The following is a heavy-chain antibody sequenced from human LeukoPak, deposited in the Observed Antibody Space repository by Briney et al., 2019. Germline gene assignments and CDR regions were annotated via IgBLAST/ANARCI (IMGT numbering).Heavy chain of an antibody. V-gene: IGHV4-59*01. CDR2: IYYTGTT. CDR3: ARYHQPSGPNWLDR. J-gene: IGHJ5*02. D-gene: IGHD2-15*01. Sequence: KASETLSLTCTVSGGSISTYFWTWIRRFPGKGLEWIGCIYYTGTTSYNPSLKSRVTISVDTSKNQFSLSLSSVTAADTAVYYCARYHQPSGPNWLDRWGQGTLVTVSS. CDR1: GGSISTYF.